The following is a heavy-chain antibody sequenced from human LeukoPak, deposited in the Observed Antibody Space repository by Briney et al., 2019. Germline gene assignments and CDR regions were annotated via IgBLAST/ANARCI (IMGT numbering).Heavy chain of an antibody. J-gene: IGHJ6*02. CDR2: IYYSGGT. D-gene: IGHD3-3*01. V-gene: IGHV4-59*01. CDR1: GGSISSYY. Sequence: PSETLSLTCTVSGGSISSYYWSWIRQPPGKGLEWIGYIYYSGGTNYNPSLKSRVTISVDTSKNQFSLKLSSVTAADTAVYYCARDAYYDFWSGYRNYYYYYGMDVWGQGTTVTVSS. CDR3: ARDAYYDFWSGYRNYYYYYGMDV.